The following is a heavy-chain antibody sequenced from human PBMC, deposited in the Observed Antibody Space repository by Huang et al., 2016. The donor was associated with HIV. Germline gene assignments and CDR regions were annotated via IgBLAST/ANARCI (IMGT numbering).Heavy chain of an antibody. CDR1: RYTLRAHW. D-gene: IGHD3-10*01. V-gene: IGHV3-74*01. Sequence: ELQLVESGGGFVQPGGSLRISCAASRYTLRAHWMHWVRQAPGKGLVWVSSMNSDGRSTTYADSGKGRFTISRDNAKNTLYLQMKGLRVEDTAVYYCTRVAAGDWYFDLWGRGTLVTVSA. CDR3: TRVAAGDWYFDL. J-gene: IGHJ2*01. CDR2: MNSDGRST.